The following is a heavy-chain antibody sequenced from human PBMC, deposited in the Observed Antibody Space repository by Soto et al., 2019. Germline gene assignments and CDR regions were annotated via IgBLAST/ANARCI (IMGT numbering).Heavy chain of an antibody. CDR1: GGTFSSYA. J-gene: IGHJ5*02. Sequence: QVQLVQSGAEVKKPGSSVKVSCKASGGTFSSYAISWVRQAPGQGLEWMGGIIPIFGTANYAQKFQGRVTITADEYKSTAYMELSSLRSEDTAVYYCARDSLRGYYGSGSYFISWGQGTLVTVSS. D-gene: IGHD3-10*01. CDR3: ARDSLRGYYGSGSYFIS. V-gene: IGHV1-69*01. CDR2: IIPIFGTA.